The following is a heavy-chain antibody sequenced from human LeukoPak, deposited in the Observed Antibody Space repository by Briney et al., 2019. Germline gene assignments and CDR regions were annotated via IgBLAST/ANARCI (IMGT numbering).Heavy chain of an antibody. CDR2: ISAYNGNT. CDR1: GYTFTGYY. Sequence: ASVKVSCKASGYTFTGYYMHWVRQAPGQGLEWMGWISAYNGNTNYAQKLQGRVTMTTDTSTSTAYMELRSLRSDDTAVYYCARITPGFWGEVDYWGQGTLVTVSS. V-gene: IGHV1-18*04. J-gene: IGHJ4*02. D-gene: IGHD3-16*01. CDR3: ARITPGFWGEVDY.